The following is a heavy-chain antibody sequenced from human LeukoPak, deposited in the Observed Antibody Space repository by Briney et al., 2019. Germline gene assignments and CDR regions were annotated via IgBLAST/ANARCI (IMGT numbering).Heavy chain of an antibody. CDR1: GFTFSSYA. V-gene: IGHV3-30-3*01. CDR3: AQDLEWSPLYGMDV. J-gene: IGHJ6*02. Sequence: PGGSLRLSCAASGFTFSSYAMHWVRQAPGKGLEWVAVISYDGSNKCYADSVKGRFTISRDNSKNTLYLQMNSLRAEDTAVYYCAQDLEWSPLYGMDVWGQGTTVTVSS. CDR2: ISYDGSNK. D-gene: IGHD3-3*01.